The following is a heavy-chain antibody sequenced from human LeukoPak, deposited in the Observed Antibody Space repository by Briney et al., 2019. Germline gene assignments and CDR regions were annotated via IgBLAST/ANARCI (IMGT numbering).Heavy chain of an antibody. CDR3: VRDGLLNWGSFDS. V-gene: IGHV3-20*04. Sequence: GGSLRLSCAASGFTFHDYAMSWVRQAPGKGLEWVSTINWNGGSTVDADSVKGRFTSSRDNAKNSLYLQMNSLRAEDTAFYYCVRDGLLNWGSFDSWGQGTLVTVSS. J-gene: IGHJ4*02. CDR2: INWNGGST. D-gene: IGHD7-27*01. CDR1: GFTFHDYA.